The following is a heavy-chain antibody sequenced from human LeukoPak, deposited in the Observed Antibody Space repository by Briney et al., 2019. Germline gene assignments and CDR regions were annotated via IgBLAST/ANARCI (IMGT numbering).Heavy chain of an antibody. CDR3: ARSGGPGCSSTSCYPSMYYYYYMDV. J-gene: IGHJ6*03. V-gene: IGHV1-69*05. CDR1: GGTFSSYA. CDR2: IIPIFGTA. Sequence: SVKVSCKASGGTFSSYAISWVRQAPGQGLEWMGGIIPIFGTANYAQKFQGRVTITTDESTSTAYMELSSLRSEDTAVYYCARSGGPGCSSTSCYPSMYYYYYMDVWGKGATVTVSS. D-gene: IGHD2-2*01.